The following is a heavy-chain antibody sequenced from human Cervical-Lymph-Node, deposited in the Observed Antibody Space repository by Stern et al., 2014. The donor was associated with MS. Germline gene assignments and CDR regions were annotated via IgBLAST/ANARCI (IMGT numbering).Heavy chain of an antibody. Sequence: EQLVEYGAEVKKPGASVKVSCKASGYTFTNYYMHWLRQAPGQGLEWVGIIDPNGGRTSYAQSFQGRVTLTRDTSTSTVYMELSSLKSEDTAVYYCARGSLLRYFDWLPGYWGQGTLITVSS. J-gene: IGHJ4*02. CDR1: GYTFTNYY. CDR2: IDPNGGRT. D-gene: IGHD3-9*01. V-gene: IGHV1-46*01. CDR3: ARGSLLRYFDWLPGY.